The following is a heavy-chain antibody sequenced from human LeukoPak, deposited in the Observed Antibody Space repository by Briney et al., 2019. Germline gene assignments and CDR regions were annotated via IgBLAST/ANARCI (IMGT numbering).Heavy chain of an antibody. D-gene: IGHD3-16*01. Sequence: PSETLSLTCGVSGYSIRNGYSWDWIRQALGRGLEWIGSINHGGSTTYNPSLRSRVTISLVTSKNAFSLTLRSVTAADTAVYYCARFDYVWETHGMDAFDMWGHGTMVTVSP. CDR2: INHGGST. J-gene: IGHJ3*02. CDR1: GYSIRNGYS. CDR3: ARFDYVWETHGMDAFDM. V-gene: IGHV4-38-2*01.